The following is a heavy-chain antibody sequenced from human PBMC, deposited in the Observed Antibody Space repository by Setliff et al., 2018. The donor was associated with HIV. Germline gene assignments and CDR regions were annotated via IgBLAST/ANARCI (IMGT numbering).Heavy chain of an antibody. J-gene: IGHJ4*02. D-gene: IGHD3-3*01. CDR3: AGFSYNFWVYRFDH. CDR1: GGSTTSGGYY. V-gene: IGHV4-31*03. Sequence: PSETLSLTCPVSGGSTTSGGYYWSWIRQHPGKGLEYIGYIYYSGSTYYSPSLKSRVTMSIDTSTQQFLLNVTSVTAADTAVYYCAGFSYNFWVYRFDHWGQGALVTVSS. CDR2: IYYSGST.